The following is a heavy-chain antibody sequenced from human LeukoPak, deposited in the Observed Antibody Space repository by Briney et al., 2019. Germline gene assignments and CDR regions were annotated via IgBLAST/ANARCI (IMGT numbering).Heavy chain of an antibody. CDR1: GFTFSSYS. Sequence: GGSLRPSCAASGFTFSSYSMNWVRQAPGKGLEWVSYISSSSSTIYYADSVKGRFTISRDNAKNSLYLQMNSLRAEDTAVYYCAREEMVHYNYYMDVWGKGTTVTVSS. J-gene: IGHJ6*03. D-gene: IGHD2-8*01. V-gene: IGHV3-48*01. CDR2: ISSSSSTI. CDR3: AREEMVHYNYYMDV.